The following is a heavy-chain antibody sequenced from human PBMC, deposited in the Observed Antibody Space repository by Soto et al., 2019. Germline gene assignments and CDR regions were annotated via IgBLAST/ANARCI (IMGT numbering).Heavy chain of an antibody. V-gene: IGHV4-59*12. CDR2: IYYSGST. CDR1: GGSMNTYY. CDR3: ARVSGSYYYGMDV. Sequence: SETLSLTCTVSGGSMNTYYWGWFRQPPGKGLEWVGYIYYSGSTTYSPSLKSRVTVSVDKSKNQFSLKLTSVTAADTAVYYCARVSGSYYYGMDVWGQGTTVTVSS. J-gene: IGHJ6*02. D-gene: IGHD1-26*01.